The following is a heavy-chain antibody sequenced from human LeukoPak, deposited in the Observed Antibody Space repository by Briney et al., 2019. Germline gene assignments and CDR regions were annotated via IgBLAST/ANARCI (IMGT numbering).Heavy chain of an antibody. J-gene: IGHJ4*02. CDR1: GFTFSSYG. V-gene: IGHV3-23*01. D-gene: IGHD5-12*01. CDR3: AKVVSGYHFDY. Sequence: AGGSLRLSCAASGFTFSSYGMSWVRRAPGKGPEWVSGISGSGGNTYYADSVKGRFIISRDNSQNTLYLQMNTLRAEDTAVYYCAKVVSGYHFDYWGQGTLVTVSS. CDR2: ISGSGGNT.